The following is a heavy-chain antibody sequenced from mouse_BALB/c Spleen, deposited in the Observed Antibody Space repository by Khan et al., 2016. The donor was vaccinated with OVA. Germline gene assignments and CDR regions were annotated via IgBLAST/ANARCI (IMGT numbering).Heavy chain of an antibody. J-gene: IGHJ4*01. V-gene: IGHV2-6-4*01. CDR2: IWGGGDT. CDR1: GFSLSRYN. D-gene: IGHD2-14*01. Sequence: VELVESGPGLVAPSQSLSITCIVSGFSLSRYNIHWVRQPPGKGLEWLGMIWGGGDTDYNSTLKSRLSISKDNSKSQVFLKMTSLQTDDTAIHYCARAYYRYDDYYGMDYWGQGTSVTVSS. CDR3: ARAYYRYDDYYGMDY.